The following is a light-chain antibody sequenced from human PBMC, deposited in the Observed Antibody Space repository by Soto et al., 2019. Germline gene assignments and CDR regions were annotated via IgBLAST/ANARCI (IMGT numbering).Light chain of an antibody. V-gene: IGKV3-15*01. J-gene: IGKJ4*01. CDR3: QHYNNWIAS. CDR1: QSVSSSY. CDR2: GAS. Sequence: EIVLTQSPVTLSLSPGETSTLSCRASQSVSSSYLAWYQQKPGQAPRLLIYGASTRATGIPVRFSGSGSGTEFTLTISSLQSEDFAVYYCQHYNNWIASFGGGTKVDIK.